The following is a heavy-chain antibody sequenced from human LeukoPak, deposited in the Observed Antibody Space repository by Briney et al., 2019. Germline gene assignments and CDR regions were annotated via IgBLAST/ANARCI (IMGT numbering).Heavy chain of an antibody. Sequence: GGSLRLSCAASGFTFSSYWMSRVRQAPGKGLEWLANIKQDGSEKYYVDSVKGRFTISRDNAKNSLYLQMNSLRAEDTAVYYWARVVRLYYDSSGYYQRPDDAFDIWAQGTMVTVSS. V-gene: IGHV3-7*01. D-gene: IGHD3-22*01. CDR1: GFTFSSYW. CDR3: ARVVRLYYDSSGYYQRPDDAFDI. CDR2: IKQDGSEK. J-gene: IGHJ3*02.